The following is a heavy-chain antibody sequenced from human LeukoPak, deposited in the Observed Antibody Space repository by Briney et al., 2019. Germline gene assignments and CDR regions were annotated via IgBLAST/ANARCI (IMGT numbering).Heavy chain of an antibody. V-gene: IGHV7-4-1*02. J-gene: IGHJ6*03. D-gene: IGHD5-18*01. CDR3: ARTPLTWIQLWPPYYYYYMDV. Sequence: ASVGVSCKASGYTFTSYAMNWVRQAPGQGLEWMGWINTNTGNPTYAQGFTGRFVFSLDTSVSTAYLQISSLKAEDTAVYYCARTPLTWIQLWPPYYYYYMDVWGKGTTVTVSS. CDR2: INTNTGNP. CDR1: GYTFTSYA.